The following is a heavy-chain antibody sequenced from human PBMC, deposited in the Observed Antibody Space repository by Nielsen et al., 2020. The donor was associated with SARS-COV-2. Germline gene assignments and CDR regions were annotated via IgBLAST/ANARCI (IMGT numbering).Heavy chain of an antibody. CDR2: IWYDGSNK. Sequence: GGSLRLSCAASGFTFSSYGMHWVRQAPGKGLEWVAVIWYDGSNKYHADSVKGRFTISRDNSKNTLYLQMNGLRAEDTAVYYCARGGKRGVDRPGSKYFYYYYMDVWGKGTTVTVSS. J-gene: IGHJ6*03. CDR1: GFTFSSYG. CDR3: ARGGKRGVDRPGSKYFYYYYMDV. V-gene: IGHV3-33*01. D-gene: IGHD3-10*01.